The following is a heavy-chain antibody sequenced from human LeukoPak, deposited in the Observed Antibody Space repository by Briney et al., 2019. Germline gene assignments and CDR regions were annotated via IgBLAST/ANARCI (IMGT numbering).Heavy chain of an antibody. CDR1: GYTLTELS. V-gene: IGHV1-24*01. J-gene: IGHJ5*02. Sequence: ASVKVSCKVSGYTLTELSMHWVRQAPGKGLEWVGGFDPEDGGTIYAQKFQGRVTMTEDTSTDTAYMELSSLRAEDTAVYYCARGVTYYDFWSGYYLFDPWGQGTLVTVSS. CDR2: FDPEDGGT. CDR3: ARGVTYYDFWSGYYLFDP. D-gene: IGHD3-3*01.